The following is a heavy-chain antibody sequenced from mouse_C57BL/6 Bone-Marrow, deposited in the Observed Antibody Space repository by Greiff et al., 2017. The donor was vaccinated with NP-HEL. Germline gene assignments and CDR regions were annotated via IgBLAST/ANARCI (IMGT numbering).Heavy chain of an antibody. V-gene: IGHV14-2*01. CDR1: GFNIKDYD. J-gene: IGHJ2*01. CDR3: ARSLYSNYAFDY. Sequence: EVQLKQSGAELVKPGASVKLSCTASGFNIKDYDMHWVKQRTEQGLEWIGRIDPEDGEPKYAPKFQGQATLTADTSSNTAYVQLSSLTSEYTAVYYCARSLYSNYAFDYWGQGTTLTVSS. CDR2: IDPEDGEP. D-gene: IGHD2-5*01.